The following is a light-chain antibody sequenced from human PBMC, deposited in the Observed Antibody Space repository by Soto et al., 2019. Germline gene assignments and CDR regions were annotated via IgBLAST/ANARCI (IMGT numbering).Light chain of an antibody. Sequence: SYELTQPPSVSVSPGQTASITCSGDKLGNEYVFWYQQRPGQSPALVIYQHSMRPSGIPARFSGSTSGNTATLTISGTQTVDEADYYCQAWDSSIAVFGGGTKLTVL. CDR1: KLGNEY. V-gene: IGLV3-1*01. CDR3: QAWDSSIAV. CDR2: QHS. J-gene: IGLJ3*02.